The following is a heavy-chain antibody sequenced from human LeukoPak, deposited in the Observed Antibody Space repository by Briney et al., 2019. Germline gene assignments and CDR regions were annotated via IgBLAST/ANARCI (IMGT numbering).Heavy chain of an antibody. V-gene: IGHV1-2*02. CDR2: INPNSGGT. Sequence: GASVKVSCKASGYTFTGYYMHWVRQAPGQGLEWMGWINPNSGGTNYAQKFQGRVTMTRDTSISTAYMELSRLRSDDTAVYYCARDGGSSPDTTNYYYYYMDVWGKGTTVTVSS. J-gene: IGHJ6*03. D-gene: IGHD2-15*01. CDR3: ARDGGSSPDTTNYYYYYMDV. CDR1: GYTFTGYY.